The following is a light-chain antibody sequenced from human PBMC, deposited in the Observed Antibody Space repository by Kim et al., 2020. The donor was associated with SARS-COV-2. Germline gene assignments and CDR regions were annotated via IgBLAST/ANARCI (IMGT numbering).Light chain of an antibody. V-gene: IGKV3-15*01. CDR1: QSVSSN. CDR2: GAS. J-gene: IGKJ1*01. CDR3: QQYNNWPRT. Sequence: EIVMTQSPATLSVSPGERATLSCRASQSVSSNLAWYQQKPGQAPRLLIYGASTRATGIPARFSGSGSGTEFTLTISSLQSADFAVYYCQQYNNWPRTFGQGTKVDIK.